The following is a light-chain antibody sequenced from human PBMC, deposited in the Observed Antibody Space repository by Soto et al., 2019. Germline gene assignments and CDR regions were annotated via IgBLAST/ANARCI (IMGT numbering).Light chain of an antibody. Sequence: IQMTQSPSTLPASVGDRVTITCRASQSINNWLAWYQQKPGKAPKLLIYKASTLESGVPSRFSGSGSGTEFTLTSSSLQPDDFATYYCQQYNTYWTFGQGTKVEIK. J-gene: IGKJ1*01. CDR1: QSINNW. V-gene: IGKV1-5*03. CDR3: QQYNTYWT. CDR2: KAS.